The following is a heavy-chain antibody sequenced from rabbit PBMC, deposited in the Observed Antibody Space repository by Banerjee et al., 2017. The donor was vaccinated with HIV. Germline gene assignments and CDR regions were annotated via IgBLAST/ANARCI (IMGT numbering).Heavy chain of an antibody. CDR2: IYTTSGST. V-gene: IGHV1S43*01. CDR3: ARGDGAYAGYDGL. CDR1: GIDFSSYYR. Sequence: QQQLEESGGGLVKPGGTLTLTCKASGIDFSSYYRMCWVRQAPGRGLELIACIYTTSGSTWYASWVNGRFTISRSTSLNTVDLQMTSLTAADTATYFCARGDGAYAGYDGLWGPGTLVTVS. D-gene: IGHD7-1*01. J-gene: IGHJ4*01.